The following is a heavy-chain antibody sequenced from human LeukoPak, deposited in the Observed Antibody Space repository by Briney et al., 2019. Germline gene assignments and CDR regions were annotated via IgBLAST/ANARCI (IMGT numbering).Heavy chain of an antibody. CDR1: GFTFSNYW. D-gene: IGHD3-10*01. Sequence: GGSLRLSCAASGFTFSNYWMHWVRQAPGKGLVWVSRINSDGTNTSYADSVKGRFTISRDNAKNTLNLQMNSLRAEDTAVYYCARGRSGSYGFFDYWSLGNLVTVSS. CDR2: INSDGTNT. J-gene: IGHJ4*02. CDR3: ARGRSGSYGFFDY. V-gene: IGHV3-74*01.